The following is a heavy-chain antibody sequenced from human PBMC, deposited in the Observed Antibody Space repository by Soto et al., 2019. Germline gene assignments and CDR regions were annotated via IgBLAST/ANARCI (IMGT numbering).Heavy chain of an antibody. D-gene: IGHD3-22*01. CDR1: GFSFSDYY. V-gene: IGHV3-11*01. CDR2: ISSSGSTI. J-gene: IGHJ3*02. Sequence: QVQLVESGGGLVKPGGSLRLSCAASGFSFSDYYMSWIRQAPGKGLEWVSYISSSGSTIYYADSVKGRFTVSRDSAKNSLYLQMNSVRAEDTSVYYCAREAFTMIVVNAFDIWGQGTMVTVPS. CDR3: AREAFTMIVVNAFDI.